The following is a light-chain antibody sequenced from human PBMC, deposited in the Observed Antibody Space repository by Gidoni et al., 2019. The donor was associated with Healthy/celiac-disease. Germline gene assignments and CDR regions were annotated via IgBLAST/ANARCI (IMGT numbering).Light chain of an antibody. Sequence: EIVMTQSPATLSASPGERATLSCRASQNVSSNLAWYQQKPGQAPRLLSYGASTRATGIPARFSGSGSGTEFTLTISSLQSEDFAVYYCQQYNNWLWTFGQGTKVEIK. CDR1: QNVSSN. J-gene: IGKJ1*01. CDR3: QQYNNWLWT. V-gene: IGKV3-15*01. CDR2: GAS.